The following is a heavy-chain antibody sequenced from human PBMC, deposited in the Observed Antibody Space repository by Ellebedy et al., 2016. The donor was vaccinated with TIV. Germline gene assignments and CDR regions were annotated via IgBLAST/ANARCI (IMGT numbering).Heavy chain of an antibody. J-gene: IGHJ4*02. CDR3: AKLYPAHQEMSSGSYYDY. V-gene: IGHV3-23*01. D-gene: IGHD1-26*01. CDR1: GFTFSSYA. Sequence: PGGSLRLSCAASGFTFSSYAMSWVRQAPGKGLEWVSAISGSDGSTSYADSVTGRFTIARDNSKNTLYLQMTSLRAEDTAVYYCAKLYPAHQEMSSGSYYDYWGQGTLVTVSS. CDR2: ISGSDGST.